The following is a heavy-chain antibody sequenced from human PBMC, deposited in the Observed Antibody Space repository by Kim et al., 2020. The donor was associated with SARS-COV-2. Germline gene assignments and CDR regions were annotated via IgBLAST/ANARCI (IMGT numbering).Heavy chain of an antibody. J-gene: IGHJ4*02. V-gene: IGHV5-51*01. CDR3: ARPRGYSGYAESFDN. D-gene: IGHD5-12*01. CDR1: GYSFTSYW. Sequence: GESLKISCKGSGYSFTSYWIGWVRQMPGKGLEWMGIIYPGDSDTRYSPSFQGQVTISADKSISTAYLQWSSLKASDTAMYYCARPRGYSGYAESFDNWGQGTLVTVSS. CDR2: IYPGDSDT.